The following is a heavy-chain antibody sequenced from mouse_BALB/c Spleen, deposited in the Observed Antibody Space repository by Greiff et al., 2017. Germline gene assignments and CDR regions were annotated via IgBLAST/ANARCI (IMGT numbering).Heavy chain of an antibody. D-gene: IGHD5-1*01. Sequence: EVQLQQSGPELVKPGASVKISCKASGYTFTDYNMHWVKQSHGKSLEWIGYIYPYNGGTGYNQKFKSKATLTVDNSSSTAYMELRSLTSEDSAVYYCEREGEYGAWFAYWGQGTLVTVSA. CDR2: IYPYNGGT. CDR3: EREGEYGAWFAY. CDR1: GYTFTDYN. V-gene: IGHV1S29*02. J-gene: IGHJ3*01.